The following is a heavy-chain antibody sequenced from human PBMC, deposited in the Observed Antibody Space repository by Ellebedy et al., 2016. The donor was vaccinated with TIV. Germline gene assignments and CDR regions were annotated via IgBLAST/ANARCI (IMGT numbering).Heavy chain of an antibody. J-gene: IGHJ6*02. Sequence: SETLSLTCSVSGGSVSSSSYYWNWIRQPPGKGLEYIGYIYYNGVTNHTPSLKSRVTMSVDTPNNQLSLRLTSVTAADSAVYYCVRDLNVWGQGTTVTVSS. CDR2: IYYNGVT. CDR3: VRDLNV. V-gene: IGHV4-61*01. CDR1: GGSVSSSSYY.